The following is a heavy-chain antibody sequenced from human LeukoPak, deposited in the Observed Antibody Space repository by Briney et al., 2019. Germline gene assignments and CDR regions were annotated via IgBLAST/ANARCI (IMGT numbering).Heavy chain of an antibody. Sequence: GGSLRLSCAASGFTFSSYGMSWVRQAPGKGLEWVSAISGNGGDTFYADSVKGRFTISRDNAKSTLYLQMNSLRAEDTAVYYCARDPMALDWFDPWGQGTLVTVSS. CDR3: ARDPMALDWFDP. CDR1: GFTFSSYG. J-gene: IGHJ5*02. CDR2: ISGNGGDT. D-gene: IGHD3-10*01. V-gene: IGHV3-23*01.